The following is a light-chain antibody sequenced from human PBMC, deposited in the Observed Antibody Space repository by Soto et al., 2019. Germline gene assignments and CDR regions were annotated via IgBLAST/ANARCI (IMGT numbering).Light chain of an antibody. CDR1: QGIVTG. J-gene: IGKJ5*01. Sequence: IQVTQSPSSLSASIGDTVTISCRASQGIVTGLAWYQQKPGAPPKLLIYDASTLERGIPSRFSGRGSGTHFILTMNNLQPEDFATYYCQQFNSLFGQGTRLEIK. CDR3: QQFNSL. CDR2: DAS. V-gene: IGKV1-13*02.